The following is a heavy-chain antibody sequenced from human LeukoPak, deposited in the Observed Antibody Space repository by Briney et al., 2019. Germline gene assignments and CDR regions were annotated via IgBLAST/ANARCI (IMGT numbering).Heavy chain of an antibody. CDR2: ISSSSSYI. Sequence: NPGGSLRLSCAASGFTFSTYSMNWVRQAPGKGLEWVSSISSSSSYIYYADSVKGRFTISRDNAKNSLYLQMNSLRAEDTAVYYCARDLIQYYFDYWGQGTLVTVSS. CDR3: ARDLIQYYFDY. J-gene: IGHJ4*02. V-gene: IGHV3-21*01. CDR1: GFTFSTYS. D-gene: IGHD4-11*01.